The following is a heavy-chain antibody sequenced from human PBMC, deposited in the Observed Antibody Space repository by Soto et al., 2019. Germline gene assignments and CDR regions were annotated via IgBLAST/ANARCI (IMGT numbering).Heavy chain of an antibody. CDR2: ISGGGANT. V-gene: IGHV3-23*01. CDR3: AKERYCSATSCYGGFDV. J-gene: IGHJ3*01. Sequence: PGGSLRLSCGASGFSFSSYSMSWVRQSPGRVLEWVSTISGGGANTQYAESVKGRFTISRDNSKNTLHLQMNTLRADDTALYYCAKERYCSATSCYGGFDVWGQGTVVTVSS. CDR1: GFSFSSYS. D-gene: IGHD2-2*01.